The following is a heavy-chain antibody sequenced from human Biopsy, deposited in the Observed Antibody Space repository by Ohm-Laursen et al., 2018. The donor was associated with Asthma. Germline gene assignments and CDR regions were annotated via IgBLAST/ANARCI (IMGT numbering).Heavy chain of an antibody. V-gene: IGHV1-69*01. CDR3: ARCQVGYSSGWSLLLKKIYYSGMDV. Sequence: SSVKVSCKAPGGTFSNFAISWVRQAPGQGLEWLGGIMTVFGTTNYAQKFQGRVTITADESTSTVYMEVTRLRSEDTAIYYCARCQVGYSSGWSLLLKKIYYSGMDVWGQGTAVTVSS. CDR2: IMTVFGTT. CDR1: GGTFSNFA. D-gene: IGHD6-19*01. J-gene: IGHJ6*02.